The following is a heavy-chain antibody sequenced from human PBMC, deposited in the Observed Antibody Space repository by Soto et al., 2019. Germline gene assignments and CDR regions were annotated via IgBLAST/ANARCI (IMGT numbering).Heavy chain of an antibody. J-gene: IGHJ3*02. D-gene: IGHD4-17*01. CDR3: AKEGRLSVKGRHAAFDI. V-gene: IGHV3-23*01. Sequence: GGSLRLSCAASGVPFSTYAMSWVRQAPGKGPEWVSAISGSGGSTYYADSVKGRFTISRDNSKNTLYLQMNSLRAEDTAVYYCAKEGRLSVKGRHAAFDIWGQGTMVTVSS. CDR1: GVPFSTYA. CDR2: ISGSGGST.